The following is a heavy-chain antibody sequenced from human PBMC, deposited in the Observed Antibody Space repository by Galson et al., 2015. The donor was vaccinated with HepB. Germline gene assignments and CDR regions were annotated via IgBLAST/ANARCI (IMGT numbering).Heavy chain of an antibody. V-gene: IGHV3-15*01. J-gene: IGHJ5*02. D-gene: IGHD1-1*01. CDR3: TTDSPLTTQLGTFDP. CDR2: IKGKTDGGTA. Sequence: SLRLSCAASGFPFTNAWMTWVRQAPGKGLEWVGRIKGKTDGGTADYAAPVKGRFTISRDDSRNMVYLQMNSLKTEDTAVYYCTTDSPLTTQLGTFDPWGQGTLVTVSS. CDR1: GFPFTNAW.